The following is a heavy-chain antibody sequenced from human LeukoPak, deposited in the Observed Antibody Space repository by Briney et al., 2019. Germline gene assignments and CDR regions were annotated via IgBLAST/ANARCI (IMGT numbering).Heavy chain of an antibody. V-gene: IGHV3-23*01. CDR2: ISGSGGST. D-gene: IGHD6-13*01. J-gene: IGHJ4*02. CDR3: AKALWYSSSWLFFSLDY. Sequence: GGSLRLSCAASGFTFSSYSMNWVRQAPGKGLEWVSAISGSGGSTYYADSVKGRFTISRDNSKNTLYLQMNSLRAEDTAVYYCAKALWYSSSWLFFSLDYWGQGTLVTVS. CDR1: GFTFSSYS.